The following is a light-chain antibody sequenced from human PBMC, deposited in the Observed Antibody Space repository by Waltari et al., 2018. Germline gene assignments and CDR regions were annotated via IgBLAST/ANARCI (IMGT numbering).Light chain of an antibody. CDR2: AVT. J-gene: IGLJ1*01. CDR3: CSYAGSTTSSVV. CDR1: SSDVGGYSL. Sequence: QSALTQPASVSGSPGQSITISCTGSSSDVGGYSLVSWYQQHPGKAPKLMIYAVTKRPSGVSPRFSGSKSGNTASLTISGLQTDDEADYYCCSYAGSTTSSVVFGTGTKVIVL. V-gene: IGLV2-23*02.